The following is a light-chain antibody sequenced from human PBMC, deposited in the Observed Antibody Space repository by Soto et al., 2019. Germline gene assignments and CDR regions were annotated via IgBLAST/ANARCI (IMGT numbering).Light chain of an antibody. CDR1: SIDVGTYNR. V-gene: IGLV2-18*02. CDR2: EVS. Sequence: QSALTQPPSVSGSPGQSVTISCTGTSIDVGTYNRVSWYQQPPGTAPKLMIYEVSNRPSGVPDRFSGSKSGNTASLTISGLQDEDEANYYCSSYSSSTTVVFGGGTKLTVL. CDR3: SSYSSSTTVV. J-gene: IGLJ2*01.